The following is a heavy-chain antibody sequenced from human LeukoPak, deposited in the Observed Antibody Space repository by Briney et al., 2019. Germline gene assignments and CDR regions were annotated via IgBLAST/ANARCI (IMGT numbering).Heavy chain of an antibody. J-gene: IGHJ3*02. CDR1: GFTFSSHA. Sequence: AGGSLRLSCAASGFTFSSHAMHWVRQAPGKGLEYVSAISSNGGSTYYANSVEGRFTISRDNSKNTLYLQMGSLRAEDMAVYYCARDLGNWNDGDYAFDIWGQGTMVTVSS. CDR2: ISSNGGST. V-gene: IGHV3-64*01. D-gene: IGHD1-1*01. CDR3: ARDLGNWNDGDYAFDI.